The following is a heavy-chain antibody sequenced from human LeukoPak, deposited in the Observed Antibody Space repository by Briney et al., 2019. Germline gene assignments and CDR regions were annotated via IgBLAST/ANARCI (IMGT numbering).Heavy chain of an antibody. Sequence: GAPVKVSCKASGYTFTSYYMHWLRQAPGQGLEWMGIINPSGGSTSYAQTFQGRVTMTRDTSTSTVYMELSSLRSEDTAVYYCARDADTAMGVQESNYFDYWGQGTLVTVSS. CDR1: GYTFTSYY. J-gene: IGHJ4*02. CDR3: ARDADTAMGVQESNYFDY. V-gene: IGHV1-46*01. CDR2: INPSGGST. D-gene: IGHD5-18*01.